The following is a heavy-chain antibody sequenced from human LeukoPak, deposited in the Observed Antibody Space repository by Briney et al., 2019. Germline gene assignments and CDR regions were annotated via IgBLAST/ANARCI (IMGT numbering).Heavy chain of an antibody. CDR2: IWYDGSDK. D-gene: IGHD2-15*01. Sequence: GGSLRLSCAASGFIFNKYTMHWVRQAPGKGLEWAAIIWYDGSDKYYEDSVKGRFTISRDNSKNTLFLQMNSLRDDDTAVYYCARDAFGSRGIGGGLDIWGQGTMVIVSS. V-gene: IGHV3-33*01. J-gene: IGHJ3*02. CDR3: ARDAFGSRGIGGGLDI. CDR1: GFIFNKYT.